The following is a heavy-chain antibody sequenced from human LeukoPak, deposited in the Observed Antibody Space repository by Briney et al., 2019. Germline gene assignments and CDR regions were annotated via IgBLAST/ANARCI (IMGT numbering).Heavy chain of an antibody. Sequence: SETLSLTCAVYGRSFSGYYWNWIRQPPGKGLEWIGEINHSGSTNYNPSLKSRVTISLDTSKNQISLKLSSVTAADTAVYHCAQGRAAFFWGQGTLVTVSS. V-gene: IGHV4-34*01. D-gene: IGHD6-25*01. J-gene: IGHJ4*02. CDR1: GRSFSGYY. CDR3: AQGRAAFF. CDR2: INHSGST.